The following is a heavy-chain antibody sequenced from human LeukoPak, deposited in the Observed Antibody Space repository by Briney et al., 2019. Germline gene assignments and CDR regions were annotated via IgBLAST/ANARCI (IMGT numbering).Heavy chain of an antibody. CDR1: GGSFSGYY. D-gene: IGHD4-23*01. Sequence: SETLSLTCAVYGGSFSGYYWIWIRQPPGKGLEWIGEINHSGSTNYNPSLKSRVTISVDTSKNQFSLKLSSVTAADTAVYYCARGRKLDYGGKWSKRDYYYGMDVWGQGTTVTVSS. CDR2: INHSGST. CDR3: ARGRKLDYGGKWSKRDYYYGMDV. V-gene: IGHV4-34*01. J-gene: IGHJ6*02.